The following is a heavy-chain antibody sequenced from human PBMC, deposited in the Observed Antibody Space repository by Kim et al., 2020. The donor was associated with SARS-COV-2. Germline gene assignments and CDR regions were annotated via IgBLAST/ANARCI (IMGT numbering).Heavy chain of an antibody. CDR1: GFTFSNAW. CDR3: TTERGVYARYYYGMDV. CDR2: IKSKTDGGTT. V-gene: IGHV3-15*01. J-gene: IGHJ6*02. D-gene: IGHD2-8*01. Sequence: GGSLRLSCAASGFTFSNAWMSWVRQAPGKGLEWVGRIKSKTDGGTTDYAAPVKGRFTISRDDSKNTLYLQMNSLKTEDTAVYYCTTERGVYARYYYGMDVWGQGTTVTVSS.